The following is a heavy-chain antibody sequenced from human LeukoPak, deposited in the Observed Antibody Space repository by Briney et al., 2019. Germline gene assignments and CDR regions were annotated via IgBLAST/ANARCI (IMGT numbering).Heavy chain of an antibody. CDR1: GFTVSSNY. D-gene: IGHD3-22*01. CDR3: AGYYYDSSPPR. CDR2: IYSGGST. J-gene: IGHJ4*02. Sequence: GGSLRLSCAASGFTVSSNYMSWVRQAPGKGLEWVSVIYSGGSTYYADSVKGRFTISRDNSKNTLYLQMNSLRAEDTAVYYSAGYYYDSSPPRWGQGTLVTVSS. V-gene: IGHV3-53*01.